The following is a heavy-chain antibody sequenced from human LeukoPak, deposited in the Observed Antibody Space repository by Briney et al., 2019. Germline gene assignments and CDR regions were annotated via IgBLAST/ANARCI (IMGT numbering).Heavy chain of an antibody. D-gene: IGHD3-10*01. CDR2: ISGSGGST. V-gene: IGHV3-23*01. CDR1: GFTFSSYA. Sequence: GGSLRLSCAASGFTFSSYAMGWVRQAPGKGLEWVSAISGSGGSTYYADSVKGRFTISRDNSKNTLYLQMNSLRAEDTAVYYCAKDPTMVRGAPPSDGMDVWGQGTTVTVSS. CDR3: AKDPTMVRGAPPSDGMDV. J-gene: IGHJ6*02.